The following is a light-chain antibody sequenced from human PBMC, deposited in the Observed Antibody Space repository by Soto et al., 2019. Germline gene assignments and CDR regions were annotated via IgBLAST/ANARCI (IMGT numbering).Light chain of an antibody. Sequence: EIVLTQYPATLSVSPGERATLSCWASKSVSIYLAWYQQKPGQAPRLLIYDASNRASGIPARFSGSGAQTAFTLTINSVEPDDSAVDYCQLTDSWRRSFGQGTKLEI. CDR3: QLTDSWRRS. CDR1: KSVSIY. J-gene: IGKJ2*01. CDR2: DAS. V-gene: IGKV3D-11*02.